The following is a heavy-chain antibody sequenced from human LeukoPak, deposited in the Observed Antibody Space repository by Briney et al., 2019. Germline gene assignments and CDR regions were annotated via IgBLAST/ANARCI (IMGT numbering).Heavy chain of an antibody. CDR3: AKERVARTYYYDSSGYYGVDY. D-gene: IGHD3-22*01. J-gene: IGHJ4*02. Sequence: GGSLRLSCAASGFTFSSYAMSWVRQAPGKGPEWVSAISGSGGSTYYADSVKGRFTISRDNSKNTLYLQMNSLRAEDTAVYYCAKERVARTYYYDSSGYYGVDYWGQGTLVAVSS. V-gene: IGHV3-23*01. CDR2: ISGSGGST. CDR1: GFTFSSYA.